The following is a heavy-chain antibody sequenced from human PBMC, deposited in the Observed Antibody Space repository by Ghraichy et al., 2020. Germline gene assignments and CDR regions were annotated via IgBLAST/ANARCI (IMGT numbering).Heavy chain of an antibody. CDR1: GGSFSGYY. CDR2: INHSGST. J-gene: IGHJ6*03. CDR3: ARLSVDDYVWGSYRYRVGYYYYYMDV. D-gene: IGHD3-16*02. V-gene: IGHV4-34*01. Sequence: SETLSLTFAVYGGSFSGYYWSWIRQPPGKGLEWIGEINHSGSTNYNPSLKSRVTISVDTSKNQFSLKLSSVTAADTAVYYCARLSVDDYVWGSYRYRVGYYYYYMDVWGKGTTVTVSS.